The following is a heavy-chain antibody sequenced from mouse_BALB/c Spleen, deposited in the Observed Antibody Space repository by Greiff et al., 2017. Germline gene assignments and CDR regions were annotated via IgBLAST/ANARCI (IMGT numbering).Heavy chain of an antibody. D-gene: IGHD1-1*01. J-gene: IGHJ2*01. CDR2: IYPGNGDT. CDR3: ARSVKLRHFDY. CDR1: GYTFTSYN. V-gene: IGHV1-12*01. Sequence: QVQLQQPGAELVKPGASVKMSCKASGYTFTSYNMHWVKQTPGQGLEWIGAIYPGNGDTSYNQKFKGKATLTADKSSSTAYMQLSSLTSEDSAVYYCARSVKLRHFDYWGQGTTLTVSS.